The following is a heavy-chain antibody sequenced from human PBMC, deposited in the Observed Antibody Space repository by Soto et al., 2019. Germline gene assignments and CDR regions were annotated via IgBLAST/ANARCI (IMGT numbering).Heavy chain of an antibody. Sequence: EVQLVESGGGLVQPGGSLRLSCAASGFTLSAYSMNWVRQAPGKGLEWISFINSGSDTIYYGDSVKGRFTISRDNAKNALYLQMNSLRDDDTAVYHCARTHLDRPTYYGLDVWGQGTTVTVSS. CDR2: INSGSDTI. CDR3: ARTHLDRPTYYGLDV. V-gene: IGHV3-48*02. D-gene: IGHD3-16*01. J-gene: IGHJ6*02. CDR1: GFTLSAYS.